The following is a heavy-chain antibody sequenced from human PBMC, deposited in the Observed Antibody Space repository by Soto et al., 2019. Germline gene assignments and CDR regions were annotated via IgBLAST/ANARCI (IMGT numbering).Heavy chain of an antibody. D-gene: IGHD6-19*01. J-gene: IGHJ4*02. CDR3: ARCWGSGQMDY. V-gene: IGHV4-31*03. Sequence: QVQLQESGPGLVKPSQTLSLTCTVSGGSFSSGGYFWIWIRQHPGKGLEWIGYINYSGSTSYNPSLKSRVTISVYTSNNQFSLKLSSVTAADTAVYYCARCWGSGQMDYWGQGNLVTVSS. CDR2: INYSGST. CDR1: GGSFSSGGYF.